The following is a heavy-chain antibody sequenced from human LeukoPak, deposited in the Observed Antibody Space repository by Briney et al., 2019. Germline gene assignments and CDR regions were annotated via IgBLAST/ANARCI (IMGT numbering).Heavy chain of an antibody. CDR2: IKQDGSEK. D-gene: IGHD5-18*01. CDR1: GFTFSSYW. CDR3: ARGLIVRGYSYGSSFDY. J-gene: IGHJ4*02. Sequence: PGGSLRLSCAASGFTFSSYWMSWVRQAPGKGLEWVANIKQDGSEKYYVDSVKGRFTISRDNAKNSLYLQMNSLRAEDTAVYYCARGLIVRGYSYGSSFDYWGRGTLVTVSS. V-gene: IGHV3-7*01.